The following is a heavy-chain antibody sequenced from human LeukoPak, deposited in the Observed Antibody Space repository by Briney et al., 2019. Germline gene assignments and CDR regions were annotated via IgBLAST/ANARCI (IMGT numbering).Heavy chain of an antibody. Sequence: GGSLRLSCAASGFTFSSYGMHWVRQAPGKGLEWVAVISYDGSNKYYADSVKGRFTISRDNSKNTLYLQMNSLRAEDTAVYYCAKDERWQQLNTVGYWGQGTLVTVSS. D-gene: IGHD6-13*01. CDR1: GFTFSSYG. V-gene: IGHV3-30*18. CDR2: ISYDGSNK. CDR3: AKDERWQQLNTVGY. J-gene: IGHJ4*02.